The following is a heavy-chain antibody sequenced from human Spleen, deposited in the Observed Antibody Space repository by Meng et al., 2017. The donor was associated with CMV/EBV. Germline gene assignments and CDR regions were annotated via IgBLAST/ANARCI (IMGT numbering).Heavy chain of an antibody. D-gene: IGHD2-2*01. V-gene: IGHV3-21*01. Sequence: GGSLRLSCAASGFTFSTYSMNWVRQAPGKGLEWVSSISTSSSYIYYANSVRGRITISRDNAKNSLYLQMNSLRAEDTAVYYCARHPIVIVPAAMSSYYYGMDVWGQGTTVTVSS. J-gene: IGHJ6*02. CDR1: GFTFSTYS. CDR3: ARHPIVIVPAAMSSYYYGMDV. CDR2: ISTSSSYI.